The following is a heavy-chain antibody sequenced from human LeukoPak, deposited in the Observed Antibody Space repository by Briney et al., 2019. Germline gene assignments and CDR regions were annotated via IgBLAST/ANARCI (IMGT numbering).Heavy chain of an antibody. CDR2: IYYSGST. V-gene: IGHV4-59*11. CDR3: ARGLLDNPFDY. Sequence: SEALSLTCTVSGGSISSHYWSWTRQPPGKGLEWIGYIYYSGSTNYNPSLKSRVTISVDTSKNQFSLKLSSVTAADTAVYYCARGLLDNPFDYWGQGTLVTVSS. J-gene: IGHJ4*02. CDR1: GGSISSHY. D-gene: IGHD3-9*01.